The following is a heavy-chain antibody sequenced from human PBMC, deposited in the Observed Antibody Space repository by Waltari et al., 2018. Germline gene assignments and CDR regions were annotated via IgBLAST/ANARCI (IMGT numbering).Heavy chain of an antibody. D-gene: IGHD7-27*01. J-gene: IGHJ4*02. CDR3: ATWRWGQSEFDY. CDR1: GFTFSSHW. CDR2: IKEDGSDK. Sequence: EAQLVESGGKLVQPAGSLRLSGVASGFTFSSHWRSWVRQAPGRGLDWVATIKEDGSDKHYVDSVRGRVTISRDNANDSLNLQMNSLRAEDTAVYYCATWRWGQSEFDYWGQGTLVTVSS. V-gene: IGHV3-7*01.